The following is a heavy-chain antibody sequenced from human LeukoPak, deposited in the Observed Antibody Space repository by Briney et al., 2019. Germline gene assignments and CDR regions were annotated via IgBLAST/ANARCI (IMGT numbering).Heavy chain of an antibody. J-gene: IGHJ4*02. CDR1: GFTFRDYA. CDR2: IRSKAYGGGTT. D-gene: IGHD2-2*01. Sequence: GSLRLSCAGSGFTFRDYAFIWRRQAPGKGLEWVGFIRSKAYGGGTTEFAASVKGRFTMSRDDSEDIAYLQMNNLKTEDTAVYFCSRSYCSSTSCYQFYFDSWGRGTLVTVSS. CDR3: SRSYCSSTSCYQFYFDS. V-gene: IGHV3-49*03.